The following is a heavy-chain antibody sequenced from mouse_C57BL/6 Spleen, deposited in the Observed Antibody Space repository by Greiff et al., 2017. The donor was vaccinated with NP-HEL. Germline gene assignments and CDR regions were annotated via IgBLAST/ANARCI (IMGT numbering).Heavy chain of an antibody. CDR2: IDPEDGET. D-gene: IGHD2-2*01. V-gene: IGHV14-2*01. CDR3: ARRGVKEGIAMDY. J-gene: IGHJ4*01. Sequence: EVQLQQSGAELVKPGASVKLSCTASGFNITDYYMHWVKQRTEQGLEWIGRIDPEDGETKYDPKFQGKATITADTASTTAYLQRSSLTSEDNAVYYCARRGVKEGIAMDYWGQGTSVTVSS. CDR1: GFNITDYY.